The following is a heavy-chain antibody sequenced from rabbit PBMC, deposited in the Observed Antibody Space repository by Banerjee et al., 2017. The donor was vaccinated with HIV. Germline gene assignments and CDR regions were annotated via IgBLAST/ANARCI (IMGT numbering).Heavy chain of an antibody. V-gene: IGHV1S40*01. Sequence: QSLEESGGDLVKPGASLTLTCTASGIDFSSTCYICWVRQAPGKGLEWIGCIAGGSSSTTYCASWAKGRFTISKTSSTTVTLRTTSLTAADTATYFCARDGVGDSACQLNLWGPGTLVTVS. D-gene: IGHD7-1*01. CDR1: GIDFSSTCY. CDR2: IAGGSSSTT. J-gene: IGHJ4*01. CDR3: ARDGVGDSACQLNL.